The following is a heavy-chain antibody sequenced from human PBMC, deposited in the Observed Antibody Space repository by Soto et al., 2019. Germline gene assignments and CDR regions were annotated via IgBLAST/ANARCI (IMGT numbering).Heavy chain of an antibody. CDR1: GGTFSMYA. CDR3: ARVGLGYCSSTSCYPVFDY. D-gene: IGHD2-2*01. V-gene: IGHV1-69*13. CDR2: IIPIFGTA. Sequence: SVKVSCKASGGTFSMYAISCVLQSPVQWLEWMGGIIPIFGTANYAQKFQGRVTINADESTSTAYMNLSSLRSEDTAVYYCARVGLGYCSSTSCYPVFDYWGQGTLVTVSS. J-gene: IGHJ4*02.